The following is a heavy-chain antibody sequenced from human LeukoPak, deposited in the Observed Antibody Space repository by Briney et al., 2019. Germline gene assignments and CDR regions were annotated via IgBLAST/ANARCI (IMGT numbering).Heavy chain of an antibody. V-gene: IGHV3-7*01. CDR2: IKQDGSEK. D-gene: IGHD1-20*01. CDR1: GFSFSNYC. Sequence: SGGSLRLSCEASGFSFSNYCMEWVRQAPGRGLEGVAYIKQDGSEKFYVDSVKGRFTVSRDNARNSLYLQLNSLRDEDTAVYYCARGYGINCASTTCAGAFDIWGPGTMVTVSS. CDR3: ARGYGINCASTTCAGAFDI. J-gene: IGHJ3*02.